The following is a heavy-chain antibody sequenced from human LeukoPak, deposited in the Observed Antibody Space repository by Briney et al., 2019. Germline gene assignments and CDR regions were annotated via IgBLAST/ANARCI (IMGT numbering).Heavy chain of an antibody. V-gene: IGHV4-34*01. CDR2: INQTAKTNYNPCLT. CDR3: VRVRLEPLEYGYYMDV. D-gene: IGHD3-3*01. Sequence: SEILSLTCTVEDTSLPATYWAWSRQTPGKGLEWIGEINQTAKTNYNPCLTDYNPSLKSRVTISVDSSKTRWSLKVNTVTAADRSAYDCVRVRLEPLEYGYYMDVWGKGTTVTVSS. J-gene: IGHJ6*03. CDR1: DTSLPATY.